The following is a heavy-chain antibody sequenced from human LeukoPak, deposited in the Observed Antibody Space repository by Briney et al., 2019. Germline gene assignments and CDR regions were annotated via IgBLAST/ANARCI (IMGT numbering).Heavy chain of an antibody. Sequence: SVKVSCKASGGTFSSYAISWVRQAPGQGLEWMGGIIPIFGTANYAQKFQGRVTITTDESTSTAYMELSSLRSEDTAVYYCATEYSNGSPFDPWGQGTLVTVSS. V-gene: IGHV1-69*05. CDR3: ATEYSNGSPFDP. CDR1: GGTFSSYA. D-gene: IGHD6-6*01. CDR2: IIPIFGTA. J-gene: IGHJ5*02.